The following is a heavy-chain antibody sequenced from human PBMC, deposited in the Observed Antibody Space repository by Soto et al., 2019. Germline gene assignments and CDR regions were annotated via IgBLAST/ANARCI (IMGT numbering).Heavy chain of an antibody. D-gene: IGHD3-16*01. CDR1: GFTVSNSW. CDR2: INHDGSGT. CDR3: GDVFDL. Sequence: EVQLVESGGGLVQPGGSLRLSCAASGFTVSNSWMHWVRQAPGKGLVWLSGINHDGSGTYYADSVKGRFTISRDNTKNTLFLQMNSLRAEDTAVYYCGDVFDLWGRGTLVTVSS. V-gene: IGHV3-74*01. J-gene: IGHJ2*01.